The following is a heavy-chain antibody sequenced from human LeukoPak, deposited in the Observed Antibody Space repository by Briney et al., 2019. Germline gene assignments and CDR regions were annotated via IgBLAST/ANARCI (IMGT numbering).Heavy chain of an antibody. D-gene: IGHD1-7*01. CDR3: ARGLELRSPFDY. CDR1: GGSISSYY. V-gene: IGHV4-59*08. Sequence: SETLSLTCTVSGGSISSYYWSWIRQPPGKGLEWIGYIYYSGSTNYNPSLKSRVTISVDTSKNQFSLKLSSVTAADTAVYYCARGLELRSPFDYWGQGTLVTASS. CDR2: IYYSGST. J-gene: IGHJ4*02.